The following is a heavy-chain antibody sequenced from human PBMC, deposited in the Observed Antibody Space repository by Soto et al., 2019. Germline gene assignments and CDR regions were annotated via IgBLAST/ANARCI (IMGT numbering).Heavy chain of an antibody. CDR2: ISAYNGNT. CDR3: ARDQGPEFDP. Sequence: GASVQVSCKASGGTFSSYAISWVRQAPGQGLEWMGWISAYNGNTNYAQKLQGRVTMTTDTSTSTAYMELRSLRSDDTAVYYCARDQGPEFDPWGQGTLVTVSS. J-gene: IGHJ5*02. CDR1: GGTFSSYA. V-gene: IGHV1-18*01.